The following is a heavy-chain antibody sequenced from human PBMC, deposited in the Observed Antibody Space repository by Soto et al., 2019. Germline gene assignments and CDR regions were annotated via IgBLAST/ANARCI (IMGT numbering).Heavy chain of an antibody. CDR2: INPNSGGT. CDR3: ARAPTYCSSTSCYGGGWFDP. Sequence: QVQLVQSGAEVKKPGASVKVSCKASGYTFTGYYMHWVRQAPGQGLEWMGWINPNSGGTNYAQKCQGWVTMTRDTSISTAYMELSRLRSDDTAVYYCARAPTYCSSTSCYGGGWFDPWGQGTLVTVSS. V-gene: IGHV1-2*04. J-gene: IGHJ5*02. CDR1: GYTFTGYY. D-gene: IGHD2-2*01.